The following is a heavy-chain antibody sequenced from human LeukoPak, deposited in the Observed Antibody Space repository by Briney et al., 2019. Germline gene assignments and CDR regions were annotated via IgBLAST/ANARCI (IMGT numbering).Heavy chain of an antibody. J-gene: IGHJ4*02. CDR3: ASSRPESGSYRY. Sequence: TSETLSLTCTVSGGSISSSSYYWGWIRQPPGKGLEWIGSIYYSGSTYYNPSLKSRVTISVDTSKNQFSLKLSSVTAADTAVYYCASSRPESGSYRYWGQGTLVTVSS. D-gene: IGHD1-26*01. CDR1: GGSISSSSYY. CDR2: IYYSGST. V-gene: IGHV4-39*07.